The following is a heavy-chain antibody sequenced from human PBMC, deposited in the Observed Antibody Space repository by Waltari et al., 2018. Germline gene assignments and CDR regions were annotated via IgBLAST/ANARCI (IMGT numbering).Heavy chain of an antibody. CDR2: IIPILGIA. CDR1: GGTFSSYA. V-gene: IGHV1-69*10. D-gene: IGHD3-10*01. CDR3: ARDPVLQDYGSGSYFYHYYYMDV. Sequence: QVQLVQSGAEVKKPGSSVKVSCKASGGTFSSYAISWVRQAPGQGLEWRGGIIPILGIANYAQKFQGRVTITADKSTSTAYMELSSLRSEDTAVYYCARDPVLQDYGSGSYFYHYYYMDVWGKGTTVTVSS. J-gene: IGHJ6*03.